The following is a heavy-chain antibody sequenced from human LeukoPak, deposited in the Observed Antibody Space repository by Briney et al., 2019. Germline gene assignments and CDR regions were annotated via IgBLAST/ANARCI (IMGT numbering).Heavy chain of an antibody. D-gene: IGHD4-17*01. Sequence: GASVKVSCKASGYTFTSYGISWVRQAHGQGLEWMGAISAYNGNTNYAQKLQGRVTMTTDKSTSTAYMELRSLRSDDTTVYYCARDRDYGDYLDVWGQGTTVTVSS. V-gene: IGHV1-18*01. J-gene: IGHJ6*03. CDR3: ARDRDYGDYLDV. CDR1: GYTFTSYG. CDR2: ISAYNGNT.